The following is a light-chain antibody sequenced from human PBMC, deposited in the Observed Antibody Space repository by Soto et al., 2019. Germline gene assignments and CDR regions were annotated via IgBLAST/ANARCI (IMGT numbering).Light chain of an antibody. CDR3: GAWDSGLGGLV. J-gene: IGLJ1*01. CDR1: NSNIGNTY. CDR2: ENN. Sequence: QSVLTQPPSVSAAPGQKVTISCSGSNSNIGNTYVSWYQQLPGTAPKLLIYENNKRPSGIPDRFSGSKSGTSATLGITGLQPGDEADYYWGAWDSGLGGLVFGTGTKVTVL. V-gene: IGLV1-51*02.